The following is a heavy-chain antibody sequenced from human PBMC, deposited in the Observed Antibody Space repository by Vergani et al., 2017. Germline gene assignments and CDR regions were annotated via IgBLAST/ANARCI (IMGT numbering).Heavy chain of an antibody. J-gene: IGHJ4*02. V-gene: IGHV1-2*02. CDR1: GGTFSSYA. CDR3: ARDIMIAFGGVNRFDY. D-gene: IGHD3-16*01. Sequence: QVQLVQSGAEVKKPGSSVKVSCKASGGTFSSYAISWVRQAPGQGLEWMGGINPNSGGTNYAQKFQGRVTMTRDTSISTAYMELSRLRSDDTAVYYCARDIMIAFGGVNRFDYWGQGTLVTVSP. CDR2: INPNSGGT.